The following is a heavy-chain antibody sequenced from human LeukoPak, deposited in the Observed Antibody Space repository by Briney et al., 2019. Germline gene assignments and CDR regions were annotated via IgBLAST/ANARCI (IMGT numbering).Heavy chain of an antibody. CDR1: GFNFTAYS. D-gene: IGHD3-3*01. V-gene: IGHV3-21*01. CDR3: PTLGFLEYLLQRGFDY. Sequence: GGSLRLSCAASGFNFTAYSMDWVRQAPGKGLEWVSSITGSSNYLYYADSVKGRFTISRDNAKNSLFLQMNSLRAEDTAVYYCPTLGFLEYLLQRGFDYWGQGALVTVSS. CDR2: ITGSSNYL. J-gene: IGHJ4*02.